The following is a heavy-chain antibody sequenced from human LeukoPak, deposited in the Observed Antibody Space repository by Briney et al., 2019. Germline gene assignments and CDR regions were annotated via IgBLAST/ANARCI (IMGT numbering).Heavy chain of an antibody. V-gene: IGHV4-39*01. CDR2: IYYSGKT. D-gene: IGHD4-23*01. CDR3: ARRRWYRGFDF. Sequence: PSETLSLTRIVSGDSISRNAYFWGWIRQPPGKGLEWIGSIYYSGKTYYSASLKSRVTMSVDTSKNLFSLRLTSVTAADTAIFYCARRRWYRGFDFWGQGTLVTVSS. J-gene: IGHJ4*02. CDR1: GDSISRNAYF.